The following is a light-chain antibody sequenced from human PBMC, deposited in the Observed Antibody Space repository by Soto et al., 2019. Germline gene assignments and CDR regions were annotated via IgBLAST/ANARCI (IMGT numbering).Light chain of an antibody. J-gene: IGKJ1*01. CDR2: KVS. Sequence: DVVITQSPLSLPVTLGQPASISCRSSQSLVYSDGNTYLSWFQLRPGQSPRRLIYKVSNRDSGVPDRFSGSGSATDFTLKISRVEADDVGVYYCMQGTHWPPVTFGQGTMVEIK. V-gene: IGKV2-30*01. CDR1: QSLVYSDGNTY. CDR3: MQGTHWPPVT.